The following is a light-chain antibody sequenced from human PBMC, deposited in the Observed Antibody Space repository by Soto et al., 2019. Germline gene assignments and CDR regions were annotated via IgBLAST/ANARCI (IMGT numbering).Light chain of an antibody. V-gene: IGKV3-11*01. J-gene: IGKJ4*01. CDR1: QSVSSY. CDR3: RQRSNWPPVT. Sequence: EIVLTQSPATLSLSPGERATLSCRASQSVSSYLAWYQQKPGQAPRLLIYDASNRATGIPARFSGSGSWTDFTLTISSLEPEDFAIYYCRQRSNWPPVTFGGGTKVEIK. CDR2: DAS.